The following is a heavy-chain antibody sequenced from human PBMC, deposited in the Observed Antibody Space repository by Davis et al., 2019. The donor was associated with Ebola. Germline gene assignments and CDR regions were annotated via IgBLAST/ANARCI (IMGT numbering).Heavy chain of an antibody. D-gene: IGHD2-2*01. CDR3: ARDEALWCSSTSCYVRYYYYGMDV. Sequence: PGGSLRLSCAASGFTVSSNYMSWVRQAPGKGLEWVSYISSSSSTIYYADSVKGRFTISRDNAKNSLYLQMNSLRDEDTAVYYCARDEALWCSSTSCYVRYYYYGMDVWGQGTTVTVSS. V-gene: IGHV3-48*02. CDR2: ISSSSSTI. J-gene: IGHJ6*02. CDR1: GFTVSSNY.